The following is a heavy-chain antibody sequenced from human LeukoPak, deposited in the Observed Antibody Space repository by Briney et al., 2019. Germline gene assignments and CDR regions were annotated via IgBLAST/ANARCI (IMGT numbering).Heavy chain of an antibody. CDR1: GFTFSSYA. V-gene: IGHV3-23*01. J-gene: IGHJ4*02. Sequence: GGSLRLACAASGFTFSSYAMSWVRQAPGKGLEWVSAISGSGGTTYYADSVKGRLTISRDNSKNTLYLQMNSLRAEDTAVYYCATDPGPRFDYWGQGTLVTVSS. CDR3: ATDPGPRFDY. CDR2: ISGSGGTT.